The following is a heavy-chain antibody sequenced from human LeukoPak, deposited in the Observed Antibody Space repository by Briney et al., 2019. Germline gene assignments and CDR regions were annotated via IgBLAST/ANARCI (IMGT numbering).Heavy chain of an antibody. CDR2: IRYDGSNK. CDR1: GFTFSSYG. J-gene: IGHJ4*02. CDR3: AKDARSCTSSACYTVSTYYFDS. V-gene: IGHV3-30*02. D-gene: IGHD2-2*02. Sequence: GGSLRLSCAASGFTFSSYGMHWVRQAPGKGLEWVAFIRYDGSNKYYADSVKGRFTISRDNSKNTLFLQMNGLTAEDTAVYYCAKDARSCTSSACYTVSTYYFDSWGQGTLVSVSS.